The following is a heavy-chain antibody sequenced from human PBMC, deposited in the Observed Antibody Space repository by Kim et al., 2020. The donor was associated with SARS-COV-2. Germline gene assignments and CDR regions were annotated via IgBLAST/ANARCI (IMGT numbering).Heavy chain of an antibody. Sequence: GGSLRLSCAASGFTFSSYGMHWVRQAPGKGLEWVAVIWYDGSNKYYADSVKGRFTISRDNSKNTLYLQMNSLRAEDTAVYYCARGVFKVGYGDYFYTGYWGQGTLVTVSS. V-gene: IGHV3-33*01. J-gene: IGHJ4*02. CDR3: ARGVFKVGYGDYFYTGY. CDR1: GFTFSSYG. CDR2: IWYDGSNK. D-gene: IGHD4-17*01.